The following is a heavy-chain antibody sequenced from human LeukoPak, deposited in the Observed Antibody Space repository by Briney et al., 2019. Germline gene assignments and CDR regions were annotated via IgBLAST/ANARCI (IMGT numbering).Heavy chain of an antibody. D-gene: IGHD2-15*01. CDR2: IFSSGTT. CDR1: GASITTYH. CDR3: ARKDGDF. Sequence: PSETLSLTCTVSGASITTYHCTWIRQSAGKGLEWIGRIFSSGTTDLNPSLQNRVALSLDTSQNQLSLRLTSMTAADTAIYYCARKDGDFWGQGILVTVSS. V-gene: IGHV4-4*07. J-gene: IGHJ4*02.